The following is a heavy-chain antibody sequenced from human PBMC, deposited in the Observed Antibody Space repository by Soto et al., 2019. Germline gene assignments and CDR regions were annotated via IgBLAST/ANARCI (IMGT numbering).Heavy chain of an antibody. J-gene: IGHJ6*03. V-gene: IGHV3-74*01. Sequence: GGSLRLSCAASGFTFSSYWMHWVRQAPGKGLVWVSRINSDGSSTSYADSVKGRFTISRDNAKNTLYLQMNSLRAEDTAVYYCARSQDESYYDFWGYYYYYYYMDVWGKGTTVTVSS. D-gene: IGHD3-3*01. CDR1: GFTFSSYW. CDR2: INSDGSST. CDR3: ARSQDESYYDFWGYYYYYYYMDV.